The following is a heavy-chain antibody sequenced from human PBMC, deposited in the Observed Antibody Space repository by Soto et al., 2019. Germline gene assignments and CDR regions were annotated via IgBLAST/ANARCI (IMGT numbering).Heavy chain of an antibody. J-gene: IGHJ4*02. V-gene: IGHV3-7*01. CDR2: IKQDGSEK. D-gene: IGHD3-3*01. CDR1: GFTFSSYW. Sequence: GGSLRLSCAASGFTFSSYWMSWVRQAPGKGLEWVANIKQDGSEKYYVDSVKGRFTISRDNAKNSLYLQMNSLRAEDTAVYYCARTLQNITIFGVAPHYFDYWGQGTLVTVYS. CDR3: ARTLQNITIFGVAPHYFDY.